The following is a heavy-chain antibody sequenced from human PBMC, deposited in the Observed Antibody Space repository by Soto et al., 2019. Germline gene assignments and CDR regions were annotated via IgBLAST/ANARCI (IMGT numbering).Heavy chain of an antibody. Sequence: EVQLVESGGGLIQPGGSLRLSCAASGFTVSSNYMSWVRQAPGKGLEWVSVIYSGGSTYYADSVKGRFTISRDNSKNTLYLQMNSLRAEDKAVYYFARDRVESGYPEYFQHWGQGTLVTVSS. CDR1: GFTVSSNY. CDR2: IYSGGST. D-gene: IGHD3-22*01. CDR3: ARDRVESGYPEYFQH. V-gene: IGHV3-53*01. J-gene: IGHJ1*01.